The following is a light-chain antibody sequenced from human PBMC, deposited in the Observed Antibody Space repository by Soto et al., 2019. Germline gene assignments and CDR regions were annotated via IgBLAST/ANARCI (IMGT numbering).Light chain of an antibody. J-gene: IGKJ2*01. CDR3: QQSFTTPYT. CDR2: AAS. V-gene: IGKV1-39*01. CDR1: QSIRSY. Sequence: DIQMTQSPSSLSASVGDRVTITCRASQSIRSYLNWYQQERGKAPKLLIYAASSLQSGVPSRFSGSGSGTDFTLTIVSLQPEDFATYYCQQSFTTPYTFGQGTKVDIK.